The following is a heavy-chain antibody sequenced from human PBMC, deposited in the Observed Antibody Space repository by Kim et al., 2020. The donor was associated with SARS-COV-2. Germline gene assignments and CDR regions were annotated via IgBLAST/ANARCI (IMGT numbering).Heavy chain of an antibody. Sequence: ASVKVSCKASGHAFTGYYIYWVRQAPGQGLEWMGRINPDTGGTKYAQKFQDRVTMTRDTSTNTVYLELNSLRSDDTALYYCAATGVHWGQGTLVTVSS. CDR2: INPDTGGT. V-gene: IGHV1-2*06. J-gene: IGHJ4*02. CDR1: GHAFTGYY. CDR3: AATGVH. D-gene: IGHD3-10*01.